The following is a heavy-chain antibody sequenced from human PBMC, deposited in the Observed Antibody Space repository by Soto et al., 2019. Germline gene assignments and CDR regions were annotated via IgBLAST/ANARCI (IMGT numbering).Heavy chain of an antibody. CDR1: GGTFSSYT. V-gene: IGHV1-69*08. CDR2: IIPILGIA. J-gene: IGHJ4*02. Sequence: QVQLVQSGAEVKKPGSSVKVSCKASGGTFSSYTISWVRQAPGQGLEWMGRIIPILGIANYAQKFQGRVTXTXXKSTSTAYRELSSLRSEDTAVYYCARDLAVAASDYWGQGTLVTVSS. CDR3: ARDLAVAASDY. D-gene: IGHD6-19*01.